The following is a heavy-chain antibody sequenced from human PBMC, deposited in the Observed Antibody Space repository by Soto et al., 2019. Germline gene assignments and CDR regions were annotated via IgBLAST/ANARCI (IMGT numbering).Heavy chain of an antibody. J-gene: IGHJ5*02. Sequence: GSLRLSCTAAGFTFGDYAMSWVRQAPGKGLEWVGFIRSKAYGGTTEYAASVKGRFTISRDDSKSIAYLQMNSLKTEDTAVYYCTRGSSSWSSDWFDTWGQGTLVTVS. V-gene: IGHV3-49*04. D-gene: IGHD6-13*01. CDR2: IRSKAYGGTT. CDR3: TRGSSSWSSDWFDT. CDR1: GFTFGDYA.